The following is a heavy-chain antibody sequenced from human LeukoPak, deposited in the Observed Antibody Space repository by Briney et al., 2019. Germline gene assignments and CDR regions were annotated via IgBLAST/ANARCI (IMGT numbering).Heavy chain of an antibody. V-gene: IGHV3-21*01. CDR2: ISSSSSYI. D-gene: IGHD4-17*01. CDR1: GFTFSNYE. J-gene: IGHJ4*02. CDR3: ASEVTLDYGDYGGPFDY. Sequence: GGSLRLSCAASGFTFSNYEMNWVRQAPGKGLEWVSSISSSSSYIYYADSVKGRFTVSRDNAKNSLYLQMNSLRAEDTAVYYCASEVTLDYGDYGGPFDYWGQGTLVTVSS.